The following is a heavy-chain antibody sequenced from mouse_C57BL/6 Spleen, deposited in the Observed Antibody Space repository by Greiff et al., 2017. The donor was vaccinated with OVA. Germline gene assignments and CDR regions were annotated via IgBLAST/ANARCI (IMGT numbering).Heavy chain of an antibody. Sequence: EVQLQQPGPELVKPGASVKMPCKASGYTFTDYNMDWVKQSHGKSLEWIGDINPNNGGTIYNQKFKGKATLTVDQSSSTAYMELRSLTSEDSAVYYCARGGIDYWGQGTTLTVSS. CDR1: GYTFTDYN. J-gene: IGHJ2*01. CDR3: ARGGIDY. V-gene: IGHV1-18*01. CDR2: INPNNGGT.